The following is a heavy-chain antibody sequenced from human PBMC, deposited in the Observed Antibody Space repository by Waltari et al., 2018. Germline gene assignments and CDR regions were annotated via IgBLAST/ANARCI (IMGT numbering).Heavy chain of an antibody. CDR1: GGSISGSNC. J-gene: IGHJ1*01. V-gene: IGHV4-4*02. CDR2: IYHRGST. CDR3: ATGFWSGSILGQH. D-gene: IGHD3-3*01. Sequence: QVQMQESGPGLVKPSGTLSLTCAVSGGSISGSNCWSWVRQPPGKGLEWIGEIYHRGSTNYNPSHKSRVTISVDKSKNQFSLKLSSVTAADTAVYYCATGFWSGSILGQHWGQGTLVTVSS.